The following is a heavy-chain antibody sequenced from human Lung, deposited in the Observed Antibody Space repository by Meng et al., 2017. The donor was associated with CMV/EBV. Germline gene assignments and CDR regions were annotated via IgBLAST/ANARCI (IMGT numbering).Heavy chain of an antibody. CDR3: ARVQWLAYYFDS. Sequence: SXTXSLXXGVYGGSFSDYYWSWIRQPPGKGLEWIGEINHSGSTNYNPSLKSRPTVSIDTSSDKFTLRLTSVTAADTAVYYCARVQWLAYYFDSWGQGTLVTVSS. CDR2: INHSGST. D-gene: IGHD6-19*01. CDR1: GGSFSDYY. V-gene: IGHV4-34*01. J-gene: IGHJ4*02.